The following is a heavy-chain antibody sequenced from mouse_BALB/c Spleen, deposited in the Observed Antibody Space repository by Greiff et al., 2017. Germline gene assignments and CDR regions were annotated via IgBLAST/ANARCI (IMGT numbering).Heavy chain of an antibody. J-gene: IGHJ2*01. CDR1: GYAFSSSW. CDR3: ARGHYDY. CDR2: IYPGDGDT. Sequence: VQLQQSGPELVKPGASVKISCKASGYAFSSSWMNWVKQRPGQGLEWIGRIYPGDGDTNYNGKFKGKATLTADKSSSTAYMQLSSLTSVDSAVYFCARGHYDYWGQGTTLTVSS. V-gene: IGHV1-82*01.